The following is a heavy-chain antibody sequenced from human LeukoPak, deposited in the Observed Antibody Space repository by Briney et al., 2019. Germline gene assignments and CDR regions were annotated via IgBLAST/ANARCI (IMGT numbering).Heavy chain of an antibody. Sequence: GASVKVSCKASGYTFTSYGISWVRQAPGQGLEWMGWISAYNGNTNYAQKLQGRVTMTTDTSTSTAYMELRSLRSDDTAVYYCARELVVVVAATLDYYGMDVWGKGTTVTVSS. CDR2: ISAYNGNT. V-gene: IGHV1-18*04. CDR1: GYTFTSYG. J-gene: IGHJ6*04. D-gene: IGHD2-15*01. CDR3: ARELVVVVAATLDYYGMDV.